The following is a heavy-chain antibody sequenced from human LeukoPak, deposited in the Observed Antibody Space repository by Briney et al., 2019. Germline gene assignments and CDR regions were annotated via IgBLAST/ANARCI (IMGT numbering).Heavy chain of an antibody. CDR2: INSEGSST. CDR1: GFTFSSYA. V-gene: IGHV3-74*01. J-gene: IGHJ4*02. CDR3: VVANCGGDCSH. Sequence: GGSLRLSCADSGFTFSSYAMSWVRQAPGKGLVWVSRINSEGSSTSYADSVKGRFTISRDNAKNTLYLYMNSLRADDTAMYYCVVANCGGDCSHWGQGTLVTVSS. D-gene: IGHD2-21*02.